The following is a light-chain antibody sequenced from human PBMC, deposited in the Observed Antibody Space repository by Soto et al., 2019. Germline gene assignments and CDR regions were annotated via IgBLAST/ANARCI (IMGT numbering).Light chain of an antibody. CDR1: QSVSNNH. V-gene: IGKV3-20*01. J-gene: IGKJ1*01. Sequence: EIVLTQSPGTLSLSPGERATLSCRASQSVSNNHLAWYQQKPGQAPRLLIYGASNRATGIPDRFSDSGSGTDFTLTISRLEPEDFAVYYCQQYGSSGTFGQGTKVDIK. CDR2: GAS. CDR3: QQYGSSGT.